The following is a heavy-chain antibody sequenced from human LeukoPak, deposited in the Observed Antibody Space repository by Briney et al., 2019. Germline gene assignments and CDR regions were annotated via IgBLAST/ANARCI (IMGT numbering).Heavy chain of an antibody. V-gene: IGHV3-21*01. CDR3: ARDGVITGTTLGAFDI. CDR1: GFTFSSYS. J-gene: IGHJ3*02. D-gene: IGHD1-7*01. CDR2: ISSSSSYI. Sequence: GGSLRLSCAASGFTFSSYSMNWVRQAPGKGLEWVSSISSSSSYIYYADSVKVRFTISRDNAKNSLYLQMNSLRAEDTAVYYCARDGVITGTTLGAFDIWGQGTMVTVSS.